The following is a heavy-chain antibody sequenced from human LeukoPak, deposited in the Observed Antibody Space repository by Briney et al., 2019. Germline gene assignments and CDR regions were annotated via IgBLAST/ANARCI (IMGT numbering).Heavy chain of an antibody. CDR2: INHSGST. V-gene: IGHV4-34*01. CDR1: GGSFSGYY. CDR3: ARGRAVYYYYYYYMDV. J-gene: IGHJ6*03. Sequence: PSETLSLTCAVYGGSFSGYYWSWIRQPPGKGLEWIGEINHSGSTNYNPYLKSRVTISVDTSKNQFSLKLSSVTAADTAVYYCARGRAVYYYYYYYMDVWGKGTTVTVSS.